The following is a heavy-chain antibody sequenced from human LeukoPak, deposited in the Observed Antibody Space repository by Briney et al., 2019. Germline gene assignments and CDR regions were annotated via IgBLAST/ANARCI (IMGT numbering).Heavy chain of an antibody. J-gene: IGHJ6*03. V-gene: IGHV1-69*13. D-gene: IGHD4-11*01. CDR2: IIPIFGTA. CDR1: GGTFSSYA. CDR3: ARVGRYSNRSPTGYYYYMDV. Sequence: GASVKVSCKASGGTFSSYAISWVRQAPGQGLEWMGGIIPIFGTANYAQKFQGRVTITADQSTSTAYMELSSLRSEDTAVYYCARVGRYSNRSPTGYYYYMDVWGKGTTVTVSS.